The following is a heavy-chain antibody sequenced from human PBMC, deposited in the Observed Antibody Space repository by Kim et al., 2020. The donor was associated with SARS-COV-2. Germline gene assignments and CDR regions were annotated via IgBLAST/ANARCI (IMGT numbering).Heavy chain of an antibody. D-gene: IGHD3-22*01. CDR3: TTFADSSGYYYVGAFDI. Sequence: GGSLRLSCAASGFTFSNAWMSWVRQAPGKGLEWVGRIKSKTDGGTTDYAAPVKGRFTISRDDSKNTLYLQMNSLKTEDTAVYYCTTFADSSGYYYVGAFDIWGQGTMVTVSS. V-gene: IGHV3-15*01. J-gene: IGHJ3*02. CDR2: IKSKTDGGTT. CDR1: GFTFSNAW.